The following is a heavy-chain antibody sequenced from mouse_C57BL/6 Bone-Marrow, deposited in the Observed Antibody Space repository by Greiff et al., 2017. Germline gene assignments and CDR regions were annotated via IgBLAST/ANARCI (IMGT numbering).Heavy chain of an antibody. CDR2: INPYNGGT. CDR1: GYTFTDYY. J-gene: IGHJ3*01. Sequence: EVKLVESGPVLVKPGASVKMSCKASGYTFTDYYMNWVKQSHGKSLEWIGVINPYNGGTSYNQKFKGKATLTVDKSSSTAYMELNSLTSEDSAVYYCASKGRFAYWGQGTLVTVSA. CDR3: ASKGRFAY. V-gene: IGHV1-19*01.